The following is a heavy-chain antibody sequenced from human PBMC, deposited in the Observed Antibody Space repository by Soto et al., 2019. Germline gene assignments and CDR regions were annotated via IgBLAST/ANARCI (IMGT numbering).Heavy chain of an antibody. CDR2: ITGNGDST. J-gene: IGHJ6*02. CDR3: GKGRSYYYYYVVAV. D-gene: IGHD1-26*01. CDR1: GFTFSNYA. Sequence: PGGSLRLSCAASGFTFSNYAMSWVRQAPGKGLEWVSAITGNGDSTYYADSVKGRFTISRDNSKSTLYLQMNSLRAEDTAVYYCGKGRSYYYYYVVAVWAQGTTVIGSS. V-gene: IGHV3-23*01.